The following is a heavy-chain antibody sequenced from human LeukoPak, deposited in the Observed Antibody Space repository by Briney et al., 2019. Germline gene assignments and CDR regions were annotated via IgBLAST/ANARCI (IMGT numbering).Heavy chain of an antibody. CDR2: IKQDGSEK. V-gene: IGHV3-7*01. D-gene: IGHD6-13*01. Sequence: GGSLRLSCAASGFTFSSSWMSWVRQVPGKGLEWVANIKQDGSEKYYVDSVKGRFTISRDNAKDSLYLQMNSLRAEDTAVYYCGRGGYRSSGKAFDYWAQGPLAPVPS. CDR3: GRGGYRSSGKAFDY. J-gene: IGHJ4*02. CDR1: GFTFSSSW.